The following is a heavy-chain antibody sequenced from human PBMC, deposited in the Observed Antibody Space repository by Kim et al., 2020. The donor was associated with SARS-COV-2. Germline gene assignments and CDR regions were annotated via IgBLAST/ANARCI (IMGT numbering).Heavy chain of an antibody. CDR2: IYYSGST. V-gene: IGHV4-61*01. D-gene: IGHD1-26*01. CDR1: GGSVSSGSYY. J-gene: IGHJ4*02. Sequence: SETLSLTCTVSGGSVSSGSYYWSWIRQPPGKGLEWIGYIYYSGSTNYNPSLKSRVTISVDTSKNQFSLKLSSVTAADTAVYYCARGIRWELLSWGQGTLVTVSS. CDR3: ARGIRWELLS.